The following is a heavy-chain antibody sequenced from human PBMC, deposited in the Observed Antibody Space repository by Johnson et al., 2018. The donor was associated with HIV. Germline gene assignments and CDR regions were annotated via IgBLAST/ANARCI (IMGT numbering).Heavy chain of an antibody. V-gene: IGHV3-23*04. CDR1: GFTFSDYY. CDR2: ITASGGTT. Sequence: VQLVESGGGLVKPGGSLRLSCAASGFTFSDYYMSWIRQAPGKGLEWVADITASGGTTYYADSVKGRFTVSRDDSKNTLYLQMNSLRAEDTAVYYCAKVRRAVYGFDIWGQGTMVTVSS. J-gene: IGHJ3*02. CDR3: AKVRRAVYGFDI.